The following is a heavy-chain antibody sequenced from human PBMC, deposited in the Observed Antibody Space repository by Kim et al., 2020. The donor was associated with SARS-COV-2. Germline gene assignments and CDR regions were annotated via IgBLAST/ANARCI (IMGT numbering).Heavy chain of an antibody. J-gene: IGHJ3*02. V-gene: IGHV3-33*06. D-gene: IGHD2-15*01. CDR2: IWYDGSNK. CDR3: AKDRSYCSGGSCSSKADAFDI. Sequence: GGSLRLSCAASGFTFSSYAMHWVRQAPGKGLEWVAVIWYDGSNKYYADSVNGRFTISRDNSKNTLYLQMNSLRAEDTAVYYCAKDRSYCSGGSCSSKADAFDIWGQGTMVTISS. CDR1: GFTFSSYA.